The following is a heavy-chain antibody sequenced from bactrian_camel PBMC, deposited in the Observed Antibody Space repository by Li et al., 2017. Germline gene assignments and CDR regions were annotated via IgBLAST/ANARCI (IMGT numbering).Heavy chain of an antibody. CDR3: AASGDQLGRWCYEFPVNWVSWLYN. CDR1: GHSFENSD. Sequence: VQLVESGASVQAGWSLTLSCLASGHSFENSDMGWYRQAPGNECELVSSISGDGTTYYAESVRGRFTISRDGSKNTLYLHMNGLTPEDTAMYHCAASGDQLGRWCYEFPVNWVSWLYNWGQGTQVTVS. CDR2: ISGDGTT. D-gene: IGHD3*01. J-gene: IGHJ4*01. V-gene: IGHV3S55*01.